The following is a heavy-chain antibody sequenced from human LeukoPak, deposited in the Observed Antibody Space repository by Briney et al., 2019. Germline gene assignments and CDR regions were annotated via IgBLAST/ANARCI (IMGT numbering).Heavy chain of an antibody. Sequence: GGSLRLSCTASGFTFGDYAMSWVRQAPGKGLEWVANIKQDGSETSYVDSVKGRFTISRDNAKNSLYLQMNSLRAEDTAVYYCARDVAAAAPSLAWGQGTLVTVSS. CDR1: GFTFGDYA. CDR3: ARDVAAAAPSLA. J-gene: IGHJ4*02. CDR2: IKQDGSET. V-gene: IGHV3-7*01. D-gene: IGHD6-13*01.